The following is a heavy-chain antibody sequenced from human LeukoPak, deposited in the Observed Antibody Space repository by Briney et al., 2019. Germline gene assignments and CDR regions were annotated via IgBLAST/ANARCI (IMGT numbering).Heavy chain of an antibody. CDR1: GASVSTASYY. D-gene: IGHD3-16*01. V-gene: IGHV4-39*01. CDR2: IYYSGST. J-gene: IGHJ4*02. Sequence: SETLSLTCTVSGASVSTASYYWGWIRQPPGKGLEWIGSIYYSGSTYYNPSLKSRVTISVDTSKNHFSLNLTSVTAADTAVYYCARHLGQRLPDSWGQGTLVTVSS. CDR3: ARHLGQRLPDS.